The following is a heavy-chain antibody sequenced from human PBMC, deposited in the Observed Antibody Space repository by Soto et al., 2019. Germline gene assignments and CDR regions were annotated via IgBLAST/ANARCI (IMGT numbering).Heavy chain of an antibody. Sequence: EVQLVESGGGLVQPGGSLRLSCAASGFTFSNYWMHWVRQAPGKGLVWVSRINSDGSFTTYADSVKRRFTISRDNTKNTLFLQMDSLTVEDSAVYYCAGGGGSNVPFDIGGQGTTVTVSS. V-gene: IGHV3-74*01. CDR2: INSDGSFT. D-gene: IGHD3-16*01. J-gene: IGHJ3*02. CDR3: AGGGGSNVPFDI. CDR1: GFTFSNYW.